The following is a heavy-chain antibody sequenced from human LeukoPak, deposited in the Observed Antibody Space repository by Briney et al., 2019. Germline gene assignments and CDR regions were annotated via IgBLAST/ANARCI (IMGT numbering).Heavy chain of an antibody. CDR3: ARYSGGNLYFDY. Sequence: SETLSLTCTVSGGSISSYYWSWIRQPPGKGLEWIGYIYYSGSTNYNPSLKSRVTISVDTSKNQFSLKLSSVTAADTAVYYCARYSGGNLYFDYWGQGTLVTVSS. V-gene: IGHV4-59*01. J-gene: IGHJ4*02. CDR1: GGSISSYY. CDR2: IYYSGST. D-gene: IGHD4-23*01.